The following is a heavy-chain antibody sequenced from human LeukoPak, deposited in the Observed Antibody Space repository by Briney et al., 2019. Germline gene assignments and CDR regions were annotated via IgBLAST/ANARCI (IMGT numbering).Heavy chain of an antibody. CDR1: GGSISSGDYY. CDR3: ARLWRKCGNVDY. J-gene: IGHJ4*02. CDR2: IYYSGST. Sequence: SETLSLTCTVSGGSISSGDYYWSWIRQPPGKGLEWIGYIYYSGSTYYNPSLKSRVTISVDTSKNQFSLKLSSVTAADTAVYYCARLWRKCGNVDYWGQGTLVTVSS. D-gene: IGHD4-23*01. V-gene: IGHV4-30-4*08.